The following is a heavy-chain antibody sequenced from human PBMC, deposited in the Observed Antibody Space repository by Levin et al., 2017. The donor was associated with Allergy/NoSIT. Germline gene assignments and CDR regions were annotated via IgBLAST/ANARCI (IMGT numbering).Heavy chain of an antibody. J-gene: IGHJ4*02. CDR2: ISGSGGDT. D-gene: IGHD6-19*01. CDR1: GFTFSSYP. Sequence: GGSLRLSCAASGFTFSSYPMSWVRQAPGKGLEWVSGISGSGGDTYYADSVKGRFTIPRDNSKNTVYLQMDSLRAEDTAVYYCAKDWLGLSDYWGQGTLVTVSS. CDR3: AKDWLGLSDY. V-gene: IGHV3-23*01.